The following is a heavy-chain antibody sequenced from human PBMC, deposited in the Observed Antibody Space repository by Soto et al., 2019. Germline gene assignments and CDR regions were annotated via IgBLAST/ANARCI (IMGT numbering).Heavy chain of an antibody. CDR1: GFSFDDHA. Sequence: VQLVESGGGLVQPGRSLRLSCAASGFSFDDHAMHWVRQAPGKGLEWVTGISWNSGTIGYAASVKGRFTISRDNAKNSLFLQMNSLRPEDTALYYCARDVWSRASGPPDSWGQGTLVTVSS. CDR2: ISWNSGTI. V-gene: IGHV3-9*01. CDR3: ARDVWSRASGPPDS. J-gene: IGHJ4*02. D-gene: IGHD3-10*01.